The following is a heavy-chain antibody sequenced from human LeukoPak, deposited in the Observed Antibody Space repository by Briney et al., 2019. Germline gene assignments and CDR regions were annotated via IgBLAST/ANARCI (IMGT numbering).Heavy chain of an antibody. J-gene: IGHJ6*04. Sequence: ASVKVSCKASGYTFTSYDINWVRQATGQGLEWMGWMNPNSGNTGYAQKFQGRVTITRNTSISTAYMELSSLRSEDTAVYYCARSRYCSSTSCYWGEFPMDVWGKGTTVTVSS. CDR1: GYTFTSYD. D-gene: IGHD2-2*01. V-gene: IGHV1-8*03. CDR3: ARSRYCSSTSCYWGEFPMDV. CDR2: MNPNSGNT.